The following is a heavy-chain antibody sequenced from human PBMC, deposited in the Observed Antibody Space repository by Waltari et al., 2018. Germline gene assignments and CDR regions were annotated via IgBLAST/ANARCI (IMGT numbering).Heavy chain of an antibody. V-gene: IGHV4-61*02. D-gene: IGHD3-22*01. CDR1: GGSISSGSYY. CDR2: IYTSGST. CDR3: AREGKDYDIGLY. Sequence: QVQLQESGPGLVKPSQTLSLTCTVSGGSISSGSYYWSWIRQPAGKGLEWIGRIYTSGSTNYNPSIKSRVTISVDTSKNQFSLKLSSVTAADTAVYYCAREGKDYDIGLYWGQGTLVTVSS. J-gene: IGHJ4*02.